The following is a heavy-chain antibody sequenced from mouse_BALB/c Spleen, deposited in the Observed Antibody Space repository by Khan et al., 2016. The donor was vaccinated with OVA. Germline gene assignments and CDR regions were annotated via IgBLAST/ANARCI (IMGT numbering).Heavy chain of an antibody. CDR2: IWVSGSK. J-gene: IGHJ4*01. CDR3: ARDPPYYSMDY. CDR1: GFSLTDYA. V-gene: IGHV2-6-5*01. Sequence: QVRLQQSGPGLVAPSQSLSITCTVSGFSLTDYAVSWIRQPPGKGLEWLGVIWVSGSKYYNSVLKPRLSISKDNSKSQVFLKMNSLQTDDTAMYFCARDPPYYSMDYWGQGTSVTGSS.